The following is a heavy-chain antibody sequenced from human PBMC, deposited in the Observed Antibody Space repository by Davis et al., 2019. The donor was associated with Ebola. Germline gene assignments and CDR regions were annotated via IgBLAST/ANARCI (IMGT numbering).Heavy chain of an antibody. CDR2: IYYTGSA. J-gene: IGHJ4*02. V-gene: IGHV4-59*11. CDR3: AERGGSV. D-gene: IGHD3-16*01. CDR1: GASISSHY. Sequence: PSETLSLTCSVSGASISSHYWIWIRQPPGKGLELIGSIYYTGSAYYNSSLNSRVTISVDTSKNQFSLKLSSVTAADTAMYYCAERGGSVWGQGTLVTVSS.